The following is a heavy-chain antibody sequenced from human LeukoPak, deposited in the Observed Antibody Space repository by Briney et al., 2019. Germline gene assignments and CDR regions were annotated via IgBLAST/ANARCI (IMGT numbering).Heavy chain of an antibody. CDR3: AKDLEQSYSGWSASYDG. CDR1: GFTFSSYA. V-gene: IGHV3-23*01. CDR2: ISSGAGTT. J-gene: IGHJ4*02. D-gene: IGHD6-19*01. Sequence: PGGSLRLSWAASGFTFSSYAMSWVRQVPGRRLEWVSAISSGAGTTGYADSVKGRFTISRVNSKSTIYLQMNSLRAEDTAIYYCAKDLEQSYSGWSASYDGWGKGTLVTVSS.